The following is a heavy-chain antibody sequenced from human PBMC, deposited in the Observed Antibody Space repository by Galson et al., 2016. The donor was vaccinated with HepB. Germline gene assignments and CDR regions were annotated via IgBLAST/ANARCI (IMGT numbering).Heavy chain of an antibody. J-gene: IGHJ6*02. D-gene: IGHD1/OR15-1a*01. Sequence: SLRLSCAASGFTFSIYGIHGVRQPPGKGLEWVAVISYDGSNKYYRDSVKGRFTISRDNSKNTLYLQMNSLRREDTAVYYCAKDGHPNNKFARTLYYYALDVWGQGTTVTVSS. CDR3: AKDGHPNNKFARTLYYYALDV. V-gene: IGHV3-30*18. CDR1: GFTFSIYG. CDR2: ISYDGSNK.